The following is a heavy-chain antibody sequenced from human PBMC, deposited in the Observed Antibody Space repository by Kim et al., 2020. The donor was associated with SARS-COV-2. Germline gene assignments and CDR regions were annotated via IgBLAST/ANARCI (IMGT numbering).Heavy chain of an antibody. J-gene: IGHJ2*01. CDR2: IYTSGTP. V-gene: IGHV4-4*07. D-gene: IGHD3-10*01. CDR3: ARDPDYYGSESDWYFDL. Sequence: SETLSLTCTVSGAPISNYYWNWIRQAAGKGLEWIGRIYTSGTPTYNPSLKSRVTVSLDTSKNHFSLKMTSVTAADTAVYYCARDPDYYGSESDWYFDLWGRGSLVTVSS. CDR1: GAPISNYY.